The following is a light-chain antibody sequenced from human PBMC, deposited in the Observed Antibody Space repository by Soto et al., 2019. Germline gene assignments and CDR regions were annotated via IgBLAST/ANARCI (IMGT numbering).Light chain of an antibody. V-gene: IGKV3-11*01. J-gene: IGKJ4*01. CDR2: DAS. CDR3: QQRSNWLT. Sequence: IVLTQSPATLSLSPGERATLSCRASQSVSRPLAWYQQKPGQAPRLLIYDASNRATGIPARFSGSGSGTDFTLTISSLEPEDSAVYYCQQRSNWLTFGGGTKVEIK. CDR1: QSVSRP.